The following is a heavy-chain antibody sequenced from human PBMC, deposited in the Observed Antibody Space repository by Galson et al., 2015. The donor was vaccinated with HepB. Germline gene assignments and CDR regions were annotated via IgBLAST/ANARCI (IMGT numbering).Heavy chain of an antibody. CDR1: GFTFDDYA. J-gene: IGHJ4*02. CDR3: AKSGNRYCSDGNCYFDF. Sequence: SLRLSCAASGFTFDDYAMHWVRQAPGKGLEWVSGISWNSGSIGYADSVKGRFTISRDNAKNSLYLQMNSLRAEDTAFYYCAKSGNRYCSDGNCYFDFWGQGTLVTVSS. V-gene: IGHV3-9*01. D-gene: IGHD2-15*01. CDR2: ISWNSGSI.